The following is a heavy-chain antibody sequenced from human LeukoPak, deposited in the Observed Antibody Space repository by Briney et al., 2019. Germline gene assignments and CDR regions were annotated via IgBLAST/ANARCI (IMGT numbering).Heavy chain of an antibody. CDR2: ISAYNGNT. J-gene: IGHJ4*02. D-gene: IGHD5-24*01. CDR3: ARDPGSHGYNDY. Sequence: ASVTVSCTASGYTFTSYGISWVRQAPGQGLGWMGWISAYNGNTNYAQKLQGRVTMTTDTSTSTAYMELRSLRSEDTAVYYCARDPGSHGYNDYWGQGTLVTVSS. V-gene: IGHV1-18*01. CDR1: GYTFTSYG.